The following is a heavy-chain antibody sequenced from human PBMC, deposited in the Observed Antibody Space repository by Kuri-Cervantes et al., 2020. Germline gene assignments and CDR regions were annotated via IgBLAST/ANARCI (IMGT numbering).Heavy chain of an antibody. CDR2: IYYSGST. V-gene: IGHV4-39*07. CDR3: ARTGDYCGGDCGWYFDL. J-gene: IGHJ2*01. CDR1: GGSISSSSYY. D-gene: IGHD2-21*02. Sequence: GSLRLSCTVSGGSISSSSYYWGWIRQPPGKGLERIGSIYYSGSTYYNPSLKSRVTISVDTSKNQFSLKLSSVTAADTAVYYCARTGDYCGGDCGWYFDLWGRGTLVTVPQ.